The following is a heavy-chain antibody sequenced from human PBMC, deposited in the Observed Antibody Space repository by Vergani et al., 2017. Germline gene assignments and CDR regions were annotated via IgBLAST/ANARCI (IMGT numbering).Heavy chain of an antibody. CDR3: ARGRTMVRGVITPTGYYYXMDV. CDR1: GGSISSSSYY. CDR2: IYYSGST. D-gene: IGHD3-10*01. V-gene: IGHV4-39*07. J-gene: IGHJ6*03. Sequence: QLQLQESGPGLVKPSETLSLTCTVSGGSISSSSYYWGWIRQPPGKGLEWIGSIYYSGSTYYNPSLKSRVTISVDTSKNQFSLKLSSVTAADTAVYYCARGRTMVRGVITPTGYYYXMDVWGKGTTVTVSS.